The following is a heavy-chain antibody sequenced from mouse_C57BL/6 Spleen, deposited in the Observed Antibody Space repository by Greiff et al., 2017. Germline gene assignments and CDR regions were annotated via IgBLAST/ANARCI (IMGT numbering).Heavy chain of an antibody. V-gene: IGHV5-9-1*02. D-gene: IGHD2-1*01. CDR2: ISSGGDYI. J-gene: IGHJ4*01. Sequence: EVKLMESGEGLVKPGGSLKLSCAASGFTFSSYAMSWVRQTPEKRLEWVAYISSGGDYIYYADTVKGRFTISRDNARNTLYLQMSSLKSEDTAMYYCTRGDYGNFYYAMDYWGQGTSVTVSS. CDR1: GFTFSSYA. CDR3: TRGDYGNFYYAMDY.